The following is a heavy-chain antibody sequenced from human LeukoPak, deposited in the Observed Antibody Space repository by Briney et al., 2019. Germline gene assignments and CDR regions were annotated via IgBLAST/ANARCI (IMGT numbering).Heavy chain of an antibody. CDR1: GGSFSGYY. D-gene: IGHD3-10*01. V-gene: IGHV4-34*01. Sequence: PSETLSLTCAVYGGSFSGYYWSWIRQPPGKGLEWIGEINHSGSTNYNPSLKSRVTISVDTSKNQFSLKLSSVTAADTAVYYCARGALTMVRGVITDWGQGTLVTVSS. CDR3: ARGALTMVRGVITD. CDR2: INHSGST. J-gene: IGHJ4*02.